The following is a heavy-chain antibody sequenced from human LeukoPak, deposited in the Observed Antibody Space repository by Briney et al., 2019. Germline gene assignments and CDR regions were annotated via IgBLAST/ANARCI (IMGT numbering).Heavy chain of an antibody. Sequence: GGSLRLSCAASGFTFSSYGMQWVRQAPGKGLEWVAFIRYDGSNKYYADSVKGRFTISRDNSKNTLYLQMNSLRAEDTAVYYCARDVYYYDSSGYYGAFDIWGQGTMVTVSS. V-gene: IGHV3-30*02. CDR2: IRYDGSNK. J-gene: IGHJ3*02. D-gene: IGHD3-22*01. CDR3: ARDVYYYDSSGYYGAFDI. CDR1: GFTFSSYG.